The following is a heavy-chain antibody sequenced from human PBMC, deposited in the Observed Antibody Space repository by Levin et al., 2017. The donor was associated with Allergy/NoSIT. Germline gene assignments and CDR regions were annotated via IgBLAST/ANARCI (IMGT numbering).Heavy chain of an antibody. CDR3: ARFVWGSDRGFDY. V-gene: IGHV4-59*01. CDR2: IYDTGNT. CDR1: GGSISSDT. J-gene: IGHJ4*02. Sequence: SETLSLTCTVSGGSISSDTWSWIRQPPGKGLEWIGYIYDTGNTNYNPSLKSRVTLSVDTSKNQFSLKLSSVTPADTAVYYCARFVWGSDRGFDYWGQGTLVTVSS. D-gene: IGHD3-16*02.